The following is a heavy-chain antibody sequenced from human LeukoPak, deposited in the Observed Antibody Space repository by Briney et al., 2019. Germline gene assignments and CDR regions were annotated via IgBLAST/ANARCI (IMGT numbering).Heavy chain of an antibody. CDR2: ISGSGGST. CDR3: AKDLGYYDSSGYQTGFDY. CDR1: GFTFSSYA. V-gene: IGHV3-23*01. D-gene: IGHD3-22*01. J-gene: IGHJ4*02. Sequence: PGGSLRLSCAASGFTFSSYAMSWVRQAPGKGLEWVSAISGSGGSTYYADSVKGRFTISRDNSKNTLYLQMNSLRAEDTAVYYCAKDLGYYDSSGYQTGFDYWGQGTLVTVSS.